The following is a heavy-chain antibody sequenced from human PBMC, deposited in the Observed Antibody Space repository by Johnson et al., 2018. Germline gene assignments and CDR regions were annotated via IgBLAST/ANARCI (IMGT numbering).Heavy chain of an antibody. CDR2: IFHSGST. Sequence: QVQLQESCPGLVRPSEILSLTCSVSGGYISSSNYYWGWIRQPPGKGLEWIGRIFHSGSTSHNPSLKSRATMSVDTSSNQFSLNITSMTAADTAVYYCARVGPDNSFYDMDVWGRGTTVTVSS. CDR3: ARVGPDNSFYDMDV. D-gene: IGHD5-24*01. J-gene: IGHJ6*03. V-gene: IGHV4-39*07. CDR1: GGYISSSNYY.